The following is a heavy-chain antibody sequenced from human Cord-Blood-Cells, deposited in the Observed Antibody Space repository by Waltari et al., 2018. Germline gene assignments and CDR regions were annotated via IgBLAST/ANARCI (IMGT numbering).Heavy chain of an antibody. CDR3: ARGLGYAFDI. Sequence: EVQLVESGGGLVQPGGSLRLSCAASGFTFSSYWMSWVRQAPGKGLECGAHIKQGGSDKYYVDSVKGRFPLSRDNAKNSLYLQMNSLRAEDTAVYYCARGLGYAFDIWGQGTMVTVSS. D-gene: IGHD3-9*01. CDR1: GFTFSSYW. V-gene: IGHV3-7*01. J-gene: IGHJ3*02. CDR2: IKQGGSDK.